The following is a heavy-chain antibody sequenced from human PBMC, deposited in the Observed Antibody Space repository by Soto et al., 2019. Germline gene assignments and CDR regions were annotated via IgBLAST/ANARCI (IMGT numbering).Heavy chain of an antibody. Sequence: QVQLQESGPGLVKPSETLSLTCTVSGGSISSYYWSWIRQPPGKGLEWIGYIYYSGSTNYNPSLKSRVTISVDTSKNQFSLKLSSVTAADTAAYYCARESGQTTVTTSLAEKVRPRGHYFDYWGQGTLVTVSS. CDR1: GGSISSYY. D-gene: IGHD4-17*01. J-gene: IGHJ4*02. CDR2: IYYSGST. CDR3: ARESGQTTVTTSLAEKVRPRGHYFDY. V-gene: IGHV4-59*01.